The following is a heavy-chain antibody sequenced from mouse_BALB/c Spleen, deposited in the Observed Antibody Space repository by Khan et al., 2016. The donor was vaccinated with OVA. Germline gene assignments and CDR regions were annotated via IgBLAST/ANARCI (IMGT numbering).Heavy chain of an antibody. CDR2: ISSGSNTI. V-gene: IGHV5-17*02. J-gene: IGHJ2*01. Sequence: EVELVESGGGLVQPGGSRKLSCAASGFTFSGFGMHWVRQAPERGLEWVAYISSGSNTIYYADTVKDRFTISRDNPKNTLFLQRTSLRSEDTAMYFCARTGYYYFDYWGQGTTLTVSS. D-gene: IGHD2-3*01. CDR3: ARTGYYYFDY. CDR1: GFTFSGFG.